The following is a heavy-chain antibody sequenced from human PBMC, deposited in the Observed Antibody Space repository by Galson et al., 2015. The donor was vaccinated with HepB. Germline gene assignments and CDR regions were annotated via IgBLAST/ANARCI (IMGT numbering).Heavy chain of an antibody. V-gene: IGHV3-7*01. CDR2: IKQDGSEK. Sequence: SLRLSCAASGFTFSSYWMSWVRQAPGKGLEWVANIKQDGSEKYYVDSVKGRFTISRDNAKNSLYLQMNSLRAEDTAVYYCARDAGVSSGWPYYFDYWGQGTLVTVPS. CDR1: GFTFSSYW. CDR3: ARDAGVSSGWPYYFDY. D-gene: IGHD6-19*01. J-gene: IGHJ4*02.